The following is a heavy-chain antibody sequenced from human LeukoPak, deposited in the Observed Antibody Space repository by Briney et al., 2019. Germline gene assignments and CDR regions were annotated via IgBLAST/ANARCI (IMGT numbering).Heavy chain of an antibody. Sequence: GESLKISCKSFGDMFTSYWIGWVRQMPGKGLEWMGIIYPGDSNVKYSPSFQGQVTISADKSIRTAYLQWSSLKASDTAMYYCARSYGSGTPWYFDFWGQGSLITVSS. V-gene: IGHV5-51*01. J-gene: IGHJ4*02. CDR2: IYPGDSNV. D-gene: IGHD3-10*01. CDR3: ARSYGSGTPWYFDF. CDR1: GDMFTSYW.